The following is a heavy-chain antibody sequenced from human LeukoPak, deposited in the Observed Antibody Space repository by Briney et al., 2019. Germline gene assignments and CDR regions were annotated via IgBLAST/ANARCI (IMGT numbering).Heavy chain of an antibody. Sequence: GGSLRLSCAASGFTFSSYSMNWVRQAPGKGLEWVSSISSSSSYIYYADSVKGRFTISRDNAKNSLYLQMNSLRAEDTAVYYCAKDSSPWIQLWPGVWGQGTLVTVSS. CDR1: GFTFSSYS. V-gene: IGHV3-21*01. CDR3: AKDSSPWIQLWPGV. CDR2: ISSSSSYI. D-gene: IGHD5-18*01. J-gene: IGHJ4*02.